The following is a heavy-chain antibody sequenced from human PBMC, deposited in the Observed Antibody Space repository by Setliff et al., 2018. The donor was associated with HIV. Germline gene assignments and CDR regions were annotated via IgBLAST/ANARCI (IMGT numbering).Heavy chain of an antibody. Sequence: SETLSLTCIVSGAPIDSAGYYWGWFRQYPGKGLEWIGYICSSVCSNYNPSLSRRAYIFRDTFKKQFSLTLSSVAAADAAVYYCARAPTSPDGHYWWWDTWGQGIPVTVSS. CDR1: GAPIDSAGYY. V-gene: IGHV4-31*03. D-gene: IGHD2-8*02. J-gene: IGHJ5*02. CDR2: ICSSVCS. CDR3: ARAPTSPDGHYWWWDT.